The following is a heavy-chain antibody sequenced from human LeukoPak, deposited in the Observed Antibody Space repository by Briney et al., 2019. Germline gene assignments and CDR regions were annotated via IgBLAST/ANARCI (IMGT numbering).Heavy chain of an antibody. Sequence: SETLSLTCAVYGGTFSDYHWSWIRQPPGRGLEWIGYIFHSGSTFYNPSLKSRVTISVDNSKNQFSLRLSSVTAADTAVYYCARELWFANAPGSWLDPWGQGTLVTVSS. D-gene: IGHD2-21*01. J-gene: IGHJ5*02. CDR3: ARELWFANAPGSWLDP. CDR1: GGTFSDYH. V-gene: IGHV4-34*12. CDR2: IFHSGST.